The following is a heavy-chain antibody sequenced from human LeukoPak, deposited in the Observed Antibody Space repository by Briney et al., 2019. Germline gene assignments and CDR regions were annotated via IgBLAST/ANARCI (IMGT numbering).Heavy chain of an antibody. D-gene: IGHD1-26*01. Sequence: PSETLSLTCAVSGGSISSYYWSWIRQPPGKGLERIGYIYSGGDTNYNPSLKSRVTISVDTSKNQFSLNLSSVTAADTAVYYCARKSRSNSYYYYMDVWGKGTTVTVSS. CDR3: ARKSRSNSYYYYMDV. V-gene: IGHV4-59*01. J-gene: IGHJ6*03. CDR2: IYSGGDT. CDR1: GGSISSYY.